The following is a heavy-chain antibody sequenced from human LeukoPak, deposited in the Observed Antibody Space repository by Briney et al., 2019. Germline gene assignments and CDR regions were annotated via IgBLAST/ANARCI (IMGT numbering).Heavy chain of an antibody. V-gene: IGHV1-69*04. D-gene: IGHD6-13*01. CDR2: IIPILGIA. CDR1: GGTFSSYA. Sequence: SVKVSCKASGGTFSSYAISWVRQAPGQGLEWMGRIIPILGIANYARKFQGRVTITADKSTSTAYMELSSLRSEDTAVYYCARDFHRRIAAAGHFDYWSQGTLVTVSS. CDR3: ARDFHRRIAAAGHFDY. J-gene: IGHJ4*02.